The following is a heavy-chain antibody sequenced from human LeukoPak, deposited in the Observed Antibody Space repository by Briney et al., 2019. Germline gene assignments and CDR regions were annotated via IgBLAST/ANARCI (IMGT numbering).Heavy chain of an antibody. CDR3: ARESGSGTYNLDY. CDR2: IYADGRT. Sequence: GGSLRLSCAASGFTISSNYMSWVRQAPGKGLEWVSLIYADGRTYYADSVKGRFTISRDTSKNTLYLQMNSLRAEDTAMYYCARESGSGTYNLDYWGLGTLVTVSS. CDR1: GFTISSNY. V-gene: IGHV3-53*01. D-gene: IGHD3-10*01. J-gene: IGHJ4*02.